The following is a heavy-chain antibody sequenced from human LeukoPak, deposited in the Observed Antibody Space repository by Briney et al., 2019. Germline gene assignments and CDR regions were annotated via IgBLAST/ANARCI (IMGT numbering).Heavy chain of an antibody. CDR3: ANWGSSSSVDY. D-gene: IGHD6-6*01. J-gene: IGHJ4*02. CDR1: GGSFSGYY. Sequence: SETLSLTCAVYGGSFSGYYWSWIRQPPGKGLEWIGEINHSGSTNYNPPLKSRVTISVDKSKNQFSLRLSSVTAADTAVYYCANWGSSSSVDYWGQGTLVTVSS. V-gene: IGHV4-34*01. CDR2: INHSGST.